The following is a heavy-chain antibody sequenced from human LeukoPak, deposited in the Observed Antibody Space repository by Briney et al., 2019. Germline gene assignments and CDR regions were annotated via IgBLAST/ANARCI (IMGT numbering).Heavy chain of an antibody. D-gene: IGHD3-10*01. Sequence: SETLSLTCTVSSGSISTSSWSWIRQPPGKGLEWIGYIYDSGSATYNPSLKSRVALSIDTSKNQFPLKVNSVSAADTAVYYCAGASWTNGVFDSWGQGTLVTVSS. CDR1: SGSISTSS. J-gene: IGHJ4*02. V-gene: IGHV4-59*08. CDR3: AGASWTNGVFDS. CDR2: IYDSGSA.